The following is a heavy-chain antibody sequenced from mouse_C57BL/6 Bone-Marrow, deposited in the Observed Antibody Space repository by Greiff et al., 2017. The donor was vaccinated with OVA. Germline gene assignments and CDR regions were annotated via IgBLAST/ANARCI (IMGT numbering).Heavy chain of an antibody. CDR2: IRSKSSNYAT. V-gene: IGHV10-3*01. Sequence: EVQGVESGGGLVQPKGSLKLSCAASGFTFNTYAMHWVRQAPGKGLEWVARIRSKSSNYATYYADSVKDRFTISRDDSQSMLYLQMNNLKTEDTAMDYCVRERGNYAWFAYWGQGTLVTVSA. J-gene: IGHJ3*01. D-gene: IGHD2-1*01. CDR1: GFTFNTYA. CDR3: VRERGNYAWFAY.